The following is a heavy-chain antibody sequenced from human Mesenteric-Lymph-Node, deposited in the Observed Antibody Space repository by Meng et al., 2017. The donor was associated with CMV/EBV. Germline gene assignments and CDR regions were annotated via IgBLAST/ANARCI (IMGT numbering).Heavy chain of an antibody. V-gene: IGHV3-15*01. CDR2: IKSKTDGGTT. Sequence: GFTFSDAWMSWVRQAPGKGLEWVGRIKSKTDGGTTDYAAPVKGRFTISRDDSKNTLYLQMNSLKTEDTAVYYCTTDGYYYGSGSFDYWGQGTLVTVSS. D-gene: IGHD3-10*01. CDR3: TTDGYYYGSGSFDY. CDR1: GFTFSDAW. J-gene: IGHJ4*02.